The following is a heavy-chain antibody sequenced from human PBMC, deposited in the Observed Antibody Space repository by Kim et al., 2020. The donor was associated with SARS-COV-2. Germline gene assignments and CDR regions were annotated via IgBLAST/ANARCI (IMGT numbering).Heavy chain of an antibody. CDR2: IWYDGSNK. V-gene: IGHV3-33*01. D-gene: IGHD2-2*02. CDR1: GFTFSSYG. J-gene: IGHJ2*01. Sequence: GGSLRLSCAASGFTFSSYGMHWVRQAPGKGLEWVAVIWYDGSNKYYADSVKGRFTISRDNSKNTLYLQMNSLRAEDTAVYYCARDNGVPAAILYWYFDLWGRGTLVTVSS. CDR3: ARDNGVPAAILYWYFDL.